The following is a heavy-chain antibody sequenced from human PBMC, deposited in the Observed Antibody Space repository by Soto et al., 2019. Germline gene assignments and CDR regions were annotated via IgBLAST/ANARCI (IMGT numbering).Heavy chain of an antibody. CDR3: ARDRRGFQVTMVRGNWFDP. V-gene: IGHV4-31*03. Sequence: QVQLQESGPGLVKPSQTLSLTCTVSGGSISSGGYYWSWIRQHPGKGLEWIGYIYYSGSTYYNPSRKRRVTLSGGTSKDQFALTLSSVTAADTAVYYCARDRRGFQVTMVRGNWFDPWGQGTLVTVSS. CDR1: GGSISSGGYY. J-gene: IGHJ5*02. CDR2: IYYSGST. D-gene: IGHD3-10*01.